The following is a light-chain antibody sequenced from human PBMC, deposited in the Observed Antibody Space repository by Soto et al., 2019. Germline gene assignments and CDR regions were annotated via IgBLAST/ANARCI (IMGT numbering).Light chain of an antibody. CDR3: SSYKTSSTVVV. CDR1: SSDIGGYNY. V-gene: IGLV2-14*01. J-gene: IGLJ2*01. Sequence: QSALTQPASVSGSPGQSITISCTGTSSDIGGYNYVSWYQQYPGKAPKLMIFGVSDRPSGVSNRFSGSKSGTTASLTISGVQAEDEADYYCSSYKTSSTVVVFGGGTKVTVL. CDR2: GVS.